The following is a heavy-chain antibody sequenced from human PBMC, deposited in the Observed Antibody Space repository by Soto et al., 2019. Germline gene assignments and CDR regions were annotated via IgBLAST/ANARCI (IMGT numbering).Heavy chain of an antibody. D-gene: IGHD6-6*01. V-gene: IGHV3-48*02. Sequence: EVQLVESGGGLVQPGGSLRLSCAASGFTFSTYSMNWVRQAPGKGLEWVSYIRSRSYTIYYVDSVKGRFTISRDNAKNSRYLQMNSLRDEDTAVYYCARGGSSSDNGMDVWGQGTTVTVSS. CDR3: ARGGSSSDNGMDV. CDR1: GFTFSTYS. CDR2: IRSRSYTI. J-gene: IGHJ6*02.